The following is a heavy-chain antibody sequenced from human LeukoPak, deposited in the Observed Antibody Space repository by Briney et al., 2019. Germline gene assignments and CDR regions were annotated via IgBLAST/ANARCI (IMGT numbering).Heavy chain of an antibody. CDR2: INPNSGGT. D-gene: IGHD5-12*01. CDR1: GYTFTGYY. Sequence: ASVKVSCKASGYTFTGYYMHWVRQAPGQGLEWMGWINPNSGGTSYAQKFQGRVTMTSDTSISTAYMELSRLRSDDTAVYYCARVGYSGYDWIDYWGQGTLVTVSS. V-gene: IGHV1-2*02. J-gene: IGHJ4*02. CDR3: ARVGYSGYDWIDY.